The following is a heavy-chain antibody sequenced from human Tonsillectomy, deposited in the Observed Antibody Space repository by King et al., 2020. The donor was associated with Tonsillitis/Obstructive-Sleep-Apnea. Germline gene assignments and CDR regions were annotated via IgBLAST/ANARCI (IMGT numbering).Heavy chain of an antibody. CDR2: IYSGGST. V-gene: IGHV3-53*01. J-gene: IGHJ3*02. CDR1: GFTVSSNY. D-gene: IGHD4-23*01. CDR3: ARDGEDYGGNAMRAFDI. Sequence: VQLVESGGGLIQPGGSLRLSCAASGFTVSSNYMSWVRQAPGKGLEWVSVIYSGGSTYYADSVKGRFTISRDNSKNTLYLQMNSLRAEDTAVYYCARDGEDYGGNAMRAFDIWGQGTMVTVSS.